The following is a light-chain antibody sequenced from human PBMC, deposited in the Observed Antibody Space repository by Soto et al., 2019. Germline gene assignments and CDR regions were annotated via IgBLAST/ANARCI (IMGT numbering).Light chain of an antibody. J-gene: IGKJ1*01. V-gene: IGKV1-5*03. CDR2: KAS. CDR1: QSISSW. CDR3: QQYNDSWT. Sequence: DIQMTQSPSTLSASVGDRVTITCRASQSISSWLAWYQQKPGKAPKLLIYKASTLRSGVPSKFSGSGSGTEFTLAISSLQPDDSATYYCQQYNDSWTFGQGTKVDIK.